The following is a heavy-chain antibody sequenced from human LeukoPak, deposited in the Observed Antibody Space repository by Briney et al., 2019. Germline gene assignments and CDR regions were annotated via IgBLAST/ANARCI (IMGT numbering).Heavy chain of an antibody. CDR3: AKSPYSSSWYAPDFDY. V-gene: IGHV3-30*18. CDR2: ISYDGSNK. Sequence: GGSLRLSCAASGFTFSSYGMHWVRQAPGKGLEWVAVISYDGSNKYYADSVKGRFTISGDNSKSTLYLQMNSLRAEDTAVYYCAKSPYSSSWYAPDFDYWGQGTLVTVSS. CDR1: GFTFSSYG. D-gene: IGHD6-13*01. J-gene: IGHJ4*02.